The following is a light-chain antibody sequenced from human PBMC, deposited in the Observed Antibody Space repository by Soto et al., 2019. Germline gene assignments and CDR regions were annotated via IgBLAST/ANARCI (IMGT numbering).Light chain of an antibody. Sequence: DIQMTQSPSSLSASVGDRVTITCRASQGISNYLAWYQQKPGTVPKLLISAASTLQTGVPSRFSGGGSGTDLTLTISSLRPEEVATYYCQKYNSAPWTFGQGTRWISN. J-gene: IGKJ1*01. CDR2: AAS. CDR1: QGISNY. CDR3: QKYNSAPWT. V-gene: IGKV1-27*01.